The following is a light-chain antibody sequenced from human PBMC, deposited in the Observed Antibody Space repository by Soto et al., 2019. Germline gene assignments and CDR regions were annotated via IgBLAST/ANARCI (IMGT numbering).Light chain of an antibody. J-gene: IGKJ4*01. CDR1: QSVSSY. CDR3: QQYGSSPLT. CDR2: DAS. V-gene: IGKV3-20*01. Sequence: EIVLTQSPATLSLSPGERATLSCRASQSVSSYLAWYQQKPGQAPRLLIYDASNRATGIPARFSGSGSGTDFTLTISRLEPEDFAVYYCQQYGSSPLTFGGGNKV.